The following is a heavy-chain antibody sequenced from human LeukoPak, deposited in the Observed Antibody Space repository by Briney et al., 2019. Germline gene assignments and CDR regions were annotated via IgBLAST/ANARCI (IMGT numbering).Heavy chain of an antibody. Sequence: GGSLRLSCAAFGFNFSSYSMNSVRQAPGKGLEWVSYISSSSSTIYYADSVKGRFTISRDNAKNSLYLQMNSLRDEDTAVYYCARDPASGGYLAFDYWGQGTLVTVSS. V-gene: IGHV3-48*02. J-gene: IGHJ4*02. CDR2: ISSSSSTI. D-gene: IGHD1-26*01. CDR3: ARDPASGGYLAFDY. CDR1: GFNFSSYS.